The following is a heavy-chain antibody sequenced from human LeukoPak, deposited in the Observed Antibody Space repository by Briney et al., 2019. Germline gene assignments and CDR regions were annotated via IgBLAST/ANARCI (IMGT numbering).Heavy chain of an antibody. Sequence: ASVKVSCKASGYTFTSYGISWVRQAPGQGLEWMGIINPSGGSTSYAQKFQGRVTMTRDTSTSTVYMELSSLRSEDTAVYYCARGGLVLRFLEWLSPPADYWGQGTLVTVSS. V-gene: IGHV1-46*01. CDR1: GYTFTSYG. CDR2: INPSGGST. CDR3: ARGGLVLRFLEWLSPPADY. J-gene: IGHJ4*02. D-gene: IGHD3-3*01.